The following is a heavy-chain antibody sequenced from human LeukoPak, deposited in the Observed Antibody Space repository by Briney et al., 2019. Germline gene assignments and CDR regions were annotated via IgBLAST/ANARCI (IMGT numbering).Heavy chain of an antibody. CDR1: GFTFSSYS. CDR3: ARSGYDFWSGWNDY. D-gene: IGHD3-3*01. CDR2: ISSSSSYI. Sequence: PGGSLRLSCAASGFTFSSYSMNWVRQAPGKGLEWVSSISSSSSYIYYADSVKGRFTISRDNAKNSLYLQMNSLRAEDTAVYYCARSGYDFWSGWNDYWGQGTLVTASS. V-gene: IGHV3-21*01. J-gene: IGHJ4*02.